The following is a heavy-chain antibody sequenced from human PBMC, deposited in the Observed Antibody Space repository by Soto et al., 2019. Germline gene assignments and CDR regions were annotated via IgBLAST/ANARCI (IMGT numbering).Heavy chain of an antibody. CDR3: ARQIGYCSSTSCSYYYYYYGMDV. CDR1: GYSFTGYW. CDR2: IYPGDSDT. V-gene: IGHV5-51*01. D-gene: IGHD2-2*01. Sequence: PGESLKLSCKGSGYSFTGYWIGWVRQMPGKGLEWMGIIYPGDSDTRYSPSFQGQVTISADKSISTAYLQWSSLKASDTAMYYCARQIGYCSSTSCSYYYYYYGMDVWGQGTTVTVS. J-gene: IGHJ6*02.